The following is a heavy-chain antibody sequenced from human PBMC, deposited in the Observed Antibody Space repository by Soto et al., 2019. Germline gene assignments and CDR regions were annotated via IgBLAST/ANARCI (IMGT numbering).Heavy chain of an antibody. D-gene: IGHD3-10*01. CDR2: IYWDDDT. CDR1: GFSLSTYGVG. J-gene: IGHJ4*02. Sequence: QITLKESGPTLVKPTQTLTLTCTFSGFSLSTYGVGVGWIRQPPGKALEWLALIYWDDDTRFSPSLNSRLAITKDTSKSRVVLTMTHMDPVDTATYYCAHRPGFSMAFDYWGPGSLVTVSS. V-gene: IGHV2-5*02. CDR3: AHRPGFSMAFDY.